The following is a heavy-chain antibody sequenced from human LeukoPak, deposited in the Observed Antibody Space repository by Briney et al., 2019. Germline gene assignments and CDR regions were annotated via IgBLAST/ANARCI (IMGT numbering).Heavy chain of an antibody. CDR1: GFTFSSSA. Sequence: GGSLRLSCAAPGFTFSSSAMCWVRQAPGKGLEGVSVIRGSGGSTYYADSVKGRFTIPRDNAKNSLYLQMNSLRAEDTAVYYCAREVTQCSSSSAGGAFDYWGQGTLVTVSS. J-gene: IGHJ4*02. D-gene: IGHD6-6*01. V-gene: IGHV3-23*01. CDR3: AREVTQCSSSSAGGAFDY. CDR2: IRGSGGST.